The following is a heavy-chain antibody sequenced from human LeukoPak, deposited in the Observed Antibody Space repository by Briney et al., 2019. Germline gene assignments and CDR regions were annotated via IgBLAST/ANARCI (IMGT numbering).Heavy chain of an antibody. CDR2: IYYSGST. V-gene: IGHV4-59*01. D-gene: IGHD2-15*01. J-gene: IGHJ4*02. CDR1: GGSISSYY. CDR3: ARRVVAATNYFDY. Sequence: SETLSLTCTVSGGSISSYYWSWIRQPPGKGLEWIGYIYYSGSTNYNPSLKSRVTISVDTSKNQFSLKLSSVTAADTAMYYCARRVVAATNYFDYWGQGTLVTVSS.